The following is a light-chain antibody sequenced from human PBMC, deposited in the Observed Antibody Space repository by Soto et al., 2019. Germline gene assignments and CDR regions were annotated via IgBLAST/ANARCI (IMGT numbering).Light chain of an antibody. CDR1: NSNVGSNY. CDR2: NNN. J-gene: IGLJ2*01. V-gene: IGLV1-51*01. CDR3: VVWDSSLSAEV. Sequence: QSVLTQPPSVSAAPGQKGTISCSGSNSNVGSNYVSWYQHLPGTAPKLLIYNNNQRPSGIRDRFSGSRTGTSATLDITGLLTGAGAVYYCVVWDSSLSAEVFGGGTKPTVL.